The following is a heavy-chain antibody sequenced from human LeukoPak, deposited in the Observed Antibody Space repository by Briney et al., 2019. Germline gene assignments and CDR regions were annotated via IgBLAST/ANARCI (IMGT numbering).Heavy chain of an antibody. CDR2: ISPSDTYT. CDR3: ARGHYGMDV. V-gene: IGHV3-11*05. Sequence: GGSLRLSCAASGFTFSDYYMSWIRETPGKELEWVSYISPSDTYTYYADSVKGRFTISRDNAKNSLYLQMNSLRAEDTAVYYCARGHYGMDVWGQGTTVTVSS. CDR1: GFTFSDYY. J-gene: IGHJ6*02.